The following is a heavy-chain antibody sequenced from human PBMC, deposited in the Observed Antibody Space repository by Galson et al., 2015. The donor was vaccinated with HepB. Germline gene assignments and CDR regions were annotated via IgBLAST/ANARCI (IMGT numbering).Heavy chain of an antibody. CDR2: IGGNGYSS. Sequence: KGLEWVSAIGGNGYSSYYADSVKGRFTISRDNSKNTLYLQMNSLRAEDTAVYYCARHQLATFDYWGQRTLVTVSS. CDR3: ARHQLATFDY. V-gene: IGHV3-23*01. J-gene: IGHJ4*01. D-gene: IGHD6-13*01.